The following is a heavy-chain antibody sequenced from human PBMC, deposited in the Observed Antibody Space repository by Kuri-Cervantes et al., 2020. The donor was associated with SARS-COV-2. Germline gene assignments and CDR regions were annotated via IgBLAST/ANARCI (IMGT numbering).Heavy chain of an antibody. CDR1: GFTFSSYC. V-gene: IGHV3-30*02. Sequence: GGSLRLSCAASGFTFSSYCMHWVRQAPGKGLEWVAFIRYDGSNKYYADSVKGRFTISRDNSNNTLYLQMNSLRAEDTVVYYCANDRAAVAVEFAPFDYWGQGTLVTVSS. CDR3: ANDRAAVAVEFAPFDY. CDR2: IRYDGSNK. J-gene: IGHJ4*02. D-gene: IGHD6-19*01.